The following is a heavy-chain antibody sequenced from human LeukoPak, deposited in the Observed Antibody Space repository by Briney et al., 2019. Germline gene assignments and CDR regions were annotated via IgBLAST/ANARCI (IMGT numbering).Heavy chain of an antibody. CDR1: GFTFSGYS. D-gene: IGHD4-17*01. CDR2: ISSSSSYI. V-gene: IGHV3-21*04. Sequence: GGSLRLSCAASGFTFSGYSMNWVRQAPGKGLEWVSTISSSSSYIYYADSVKGRFTISRDNAKNSLYLQMNSLRAEDTAVYYCAKDTVTTGSDAFDIWGQGTMVTVSS. J-gene: IGHJ3*02. CDR3: AKDTVTTGSDAFDI.